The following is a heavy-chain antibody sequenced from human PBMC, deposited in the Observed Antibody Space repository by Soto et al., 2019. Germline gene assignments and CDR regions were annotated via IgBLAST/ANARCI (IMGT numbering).Heavy chain of an antibody. CDR3: ARVKYSPPFYYCYGMDV. V-gene: IGHV1-18*01. Sequence: QVQLVQSGAEVKKPGASVKVSCKASGYTFTSYGISWVRQAPGQGLEWMGWISAYNGNTNYAQKLQGRVTMPTDTSTSTAYMELRSLRSDDTAVYYCARVKYSPPFYYCYGMDVWGQGTTVTVSS. J-gene: IGHJ6*01. CDR2: ISAYNGNT. CDR1: GYTFTSYG. D-gene: IGHD5-18*01.